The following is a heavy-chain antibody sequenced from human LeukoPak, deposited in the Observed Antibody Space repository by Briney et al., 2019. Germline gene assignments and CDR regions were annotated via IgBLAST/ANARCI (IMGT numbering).Heavy chain of an antibody. V-gene: IGHV3-33*01. CDR3: ARDPHPGFGEAGGPFDY. J-gene: IGHJ4*02. D-gene: IGHD3-10*01. CDR1: GFTFSSYG. Sequence: PGRSLRLSCAASGFTFSSYGMHWVRQAPGKGLEWVAGIWYDGSNKYYADSVKGRFTISRDNSKNTLYLQMNSLRAEDTAVYYCARDPHPGFGEAGGPFDYWGQGTLVTVSS. CDR2: IWYDGSNK.